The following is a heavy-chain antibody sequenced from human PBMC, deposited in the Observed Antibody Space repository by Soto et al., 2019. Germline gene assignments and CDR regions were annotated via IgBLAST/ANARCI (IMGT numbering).Heavy chain of an antibody. CDR2: VSGSGGST. CDR1: GFTFNDYG. CDR3: ARVVTTQEYFSGMDV. J-gene: IGHJ6*02. D-gene: IGHD2-21*02. V-gene: IGHV3-23*01. Sequence: EVQLLESGGGLVQPGGSLRLSCAAAGFTFNDYGMSWVRQATGKGLEWVAAVSGSGGSTYYVDCVKGRFTISRDNYENTLYLQMNSLRAEDTAVYYCARVVTTQEYFSGMDVWSQGTTVTVSS.